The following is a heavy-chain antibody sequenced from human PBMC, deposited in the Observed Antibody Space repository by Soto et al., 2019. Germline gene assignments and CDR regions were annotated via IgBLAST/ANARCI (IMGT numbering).Heavy chain of an antibody. Sequence: EVQLLESGGGLVQPGGSLRLSCAASGVTFTNFAMNWVRQAPGKGLEWVAGISHSGSSTYYADSVKGRFTVSRDNSMDTLYLQLNILRADDTAVYYCAKGSWVHHGSEGGNWLDPWGQGTLVTVSS. CDR2: ISHSGSST. D-gene: IGHD3-10*01. V-gene: IGHV3-23*01. CDR3: AKGSWVHHGSEGGNWLDP. J-gene: IGHJ5*02. CDR1: GVTFTNFA.